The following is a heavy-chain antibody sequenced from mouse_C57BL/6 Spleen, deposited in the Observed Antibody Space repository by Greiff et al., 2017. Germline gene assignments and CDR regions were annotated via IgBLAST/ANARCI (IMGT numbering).Heavy chain of an antibody. V-gene: IGHV1-9*01. CDR1: GYTFPGYW. CDR3: ARSYDYGGYAMDY. D-gene: IGHD2-4*01. J-gene: IGHJ4*01. CDR2: ILPGSGST. Sequence: VQLQQSGAELMKPGASVKLSCKATGYTFPGYWIEWVKQRPGHGLEWIGEILPGSGSTNYNEKFKGKATFTADTSSNTAYMKLSSLKSEDSDNYACARSYDYGGYAMDYWGQGTSVTVSS.